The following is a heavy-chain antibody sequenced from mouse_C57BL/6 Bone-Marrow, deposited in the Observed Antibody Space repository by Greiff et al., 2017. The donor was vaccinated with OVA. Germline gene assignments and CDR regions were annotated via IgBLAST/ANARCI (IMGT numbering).Heavy chain of an antibody. CDR1: GYTFTGYW. Sequence: VKLQESGAELMKPGASVKLSCKATGYTFTGYWIEWVKQRPGHGLEWIGEILPGSCSTNYNEKFKGKATFTADTSSNTAYMQLSSLTTEDSAIYYCARYPYYGSSCWYFDVWGTGTTVTVSS. CDR2: ILPGSCST. CDR3: ARYPYYGSSCWYFDV. J-gene: IGHJ1*03. D-gene: IGHD1-1*01. V-gene: IGHV1-9*01.